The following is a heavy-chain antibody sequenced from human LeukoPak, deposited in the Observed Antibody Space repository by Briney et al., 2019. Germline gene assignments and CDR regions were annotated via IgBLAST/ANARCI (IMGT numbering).Heavy chain of an antibody. CDR2: ISGYNGNT. V-gene: IGHV1-18*01. Sequence: GASVKVSCKASGYTFSSYGISWVRQAPGQGLEWMGWISGYNGNTNYPQKLQGRVTMTTDTSTTTAYMELRGLRSDDTAVYYCARAEKPNWGNYYYYCMDVWGKGTTVTVSS. D-gene: IGHD7-27*01. CDR3: ARAEKPNWGNYYYYCMDV. CDR1: GYTFSSYG. J-gene: IGHJ6*03.